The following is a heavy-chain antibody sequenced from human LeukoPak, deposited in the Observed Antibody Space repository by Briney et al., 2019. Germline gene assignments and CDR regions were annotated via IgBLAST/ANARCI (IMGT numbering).Heavy chain of an antibody. CDR1: GFTFDDYA. V-gene: IGHV3-9*01. D-gene: IGHD3-10*01. CDR2: ISWNSGSI. Sequence: GGSLRLSCVASGFTFDDYAMHWVRHAPGKGLEWVSGISWNSGSIGYADSVKGRFTISRDNAKNSLYLQMNSLRAEDTALYYCAKGPGYFQHWGQGTLVTVSS. CDR3: AKGPGYFQH. J-gene: IGHJ1*01.